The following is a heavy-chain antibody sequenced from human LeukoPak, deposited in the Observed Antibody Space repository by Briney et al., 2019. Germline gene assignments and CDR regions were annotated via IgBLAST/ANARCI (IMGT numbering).Heavy chain of an antibody. D-gene: IGHD3-22*01. CDR2: IYYSGST. Sequence: PSETLSLTCTVSGGSISSSSYYWGWIRQPPGKGLEWIGSIYYSGSTYYNPSLKSRVTISVDTSKNQFSLKLSSVTAADTAVYYCARDSRDSSGYYYTGYMDVWGKGTTVTVSS. V-gene: IGHV4-39*07. J-gene: IGHJ6*03. CDR3: ARDSRDSSGYYYTGYMDV. CDR1: GGSISSSSYY.